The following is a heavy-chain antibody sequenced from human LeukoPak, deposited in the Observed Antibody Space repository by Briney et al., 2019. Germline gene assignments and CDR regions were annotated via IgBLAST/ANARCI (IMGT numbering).Heavy chain of an antibody. CDR2: ISGSGGST. CDR3: ARGVWWPDY. CDR1: GFTFSSYA. J-gene: IGHJ4*02. D-gene: IGHD2-21*01. V-gene: IGHV3-23*01. Sequence: GGSLRLSCAASGFTFSSYAMSWVRQAPGKGLEWVSAISGSGGSTYYADSVRGRFTIFRDNSKNTLYPQMNSLRAEDTAVYYCARGVWWPDYWGQGTLVTVSS.